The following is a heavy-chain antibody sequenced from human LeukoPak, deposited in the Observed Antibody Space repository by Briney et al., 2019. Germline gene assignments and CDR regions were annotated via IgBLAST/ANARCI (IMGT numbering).Heavy chain of an antibody. Sequence: GGSLRLSCAASGFTFSSYGMHWVRQAPGKGLEWVAMIWYDGSNKYYADSVKGRFTISRDNSKNTLYLQINSLRAEDTAVYYCARDLGGNADYWGQGTLVTVSS. CDR1: GFTFSSYG. J-gene: IGHJ4*02. V-gene: IGHV3-33*01. D-gene: IGHD4-23*01. CDR2: IWYDGSNK. CDR3: ARDLGGNADY.